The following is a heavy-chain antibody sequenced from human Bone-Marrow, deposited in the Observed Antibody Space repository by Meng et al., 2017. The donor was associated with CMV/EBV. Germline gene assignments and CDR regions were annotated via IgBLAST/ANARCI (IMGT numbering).Heavy chain of an antibody. CDR2: ITPSGDTS. CDR3: TRGHTRLRH. J-gene: IGHJ4*02. CDR1: GFTFSDYY. Sequence: GESRKISCAASGFTFSDYYMSWIRQAPGQGLEYVTYITPSGDTSYYADSVRGRLPISRDNAKNLVYLQMDSLRVEDTAVYYCTRGHTRLRHWGQGTLVTVSS. D-gene: IGHD5-18*01. V-gene: IGHV3-11*01.